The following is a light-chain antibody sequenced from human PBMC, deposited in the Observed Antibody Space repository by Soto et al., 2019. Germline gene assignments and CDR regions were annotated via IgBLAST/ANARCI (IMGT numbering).Light chain of an antibody. V-gene: IGKV3-15*01. Sequence: ETVMTQSPAALSVSPGERATVSCRASQSIGINLAWYQQRPGQSPRLVIHSASTRATGIPDRFSGSGSGTDFTLTISSLQSEDFAVYYCQQYHDWPPVSFGGGTK. J-gene: IGKJ4*01. CDR1: QSIGIN. CDR2: SAS. CDR3: QQYHDWPPVS.